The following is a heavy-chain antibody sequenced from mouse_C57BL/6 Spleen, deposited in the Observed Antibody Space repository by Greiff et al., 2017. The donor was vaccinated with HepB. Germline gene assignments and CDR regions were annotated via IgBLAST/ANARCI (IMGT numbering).Heavy chain of an antibody. V-gene: IGHV1-53*01. Sequence: QVQLKQPGTELVKPGASVKLSCKASGYTFTSYWMHWVKQRPGQGLEWIGNINPSNGGTNYNEKFKSKATLTVDKSSSTAYMQLSSLTSEDSAVYYCARDDGYYWYFDVWSTGTTVTVSS. CDR3: ARDDGYYWYFDV. D-gene: IGHD2-3*01. CDR2: INPSNGGT. CDR1: GYTFTSYW. J-gene: IGHJ1*03.